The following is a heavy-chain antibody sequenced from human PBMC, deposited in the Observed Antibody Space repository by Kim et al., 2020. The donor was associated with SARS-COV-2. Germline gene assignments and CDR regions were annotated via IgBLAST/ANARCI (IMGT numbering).Heavy chain of an antibody. Sequence: NKYYADPVKGRFTISRDNSKNTLYLQMNSLRAEDTAVYYCAREGGLYLDYWGQGTLVTVSS. CDR3: AREGGLYLDY. CDR2: NK. J-gene: IGHJ4*02. V-gene: IGHV3-30-3*01. D-gene: IGHD3-16*01.